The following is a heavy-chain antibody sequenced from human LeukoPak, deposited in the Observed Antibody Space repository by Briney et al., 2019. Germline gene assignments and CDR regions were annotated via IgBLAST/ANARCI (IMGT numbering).Heavy chain of an antibody. V-gene: IGHV3-21*01. CDR3: ARDRGGNFDY. CDR2: ISSSSSYI. Sequence: PGGSLRLSCAASEFTFRDYTMNWVRQAPGKGLEWVSSISSSSSYIYYADSVKGRFTISRDNAKSSLFLQMNSLRAEDTAVYYCARDRGGNFDYWGQGTLVTVSS. J-gene: IGHJ4*02. D-gene: IGHD4-23*01. CDR1: EFTFRDYT.